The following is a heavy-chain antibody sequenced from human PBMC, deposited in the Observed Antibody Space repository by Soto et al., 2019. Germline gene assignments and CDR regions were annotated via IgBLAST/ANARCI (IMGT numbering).Heavy chain of an antibody. CDR2: ISYDGSNK. CDR1: GFTFSSYG. J-gene: IGHJ3*02. V-gene: IGHV3-30*03. Sequence: GGSLRLSCAASGFTFSSYGMHRVRQAPGKGLEWVAVISYDGSNKYYADSVKGRFTISRDNSKNTLYLQMNSLRSEDTAVYYCARDDPRVAFDIWGQGTMVTVSS. CDR3: ARDDPRVAFDI.